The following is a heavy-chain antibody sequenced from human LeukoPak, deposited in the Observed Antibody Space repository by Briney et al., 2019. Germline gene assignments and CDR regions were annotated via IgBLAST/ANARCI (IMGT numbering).Heavy chain of an antibody. CDR3: AKRHCSSTHCYAFDY. D-gene: IGHD2-2*01. Sequence: GGSLRLSCATSGFTYSSSVMAWVRQAPGKGLEWVSSISGSGGSTYYADSVKGRFTISRDNSMNTLYLQMNSLTAEVTAVDYCAKRHCSSTHCYAFDYWGQGALVTVSS. CDR1: GFTYSSSV. CDR2: ISGSGGST. J-gene: IGHJ4*02. V-gene: IGHV3-23*01.